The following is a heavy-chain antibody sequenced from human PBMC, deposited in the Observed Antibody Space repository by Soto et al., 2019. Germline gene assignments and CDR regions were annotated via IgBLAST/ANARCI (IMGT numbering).Heavy chain of an antibody. CDR2: IRSKAYGGTT. D-gene: IGHD2-21*02. CDR3: TRVPSIVVVTAVDY. Sequence: PGGSLRLSCTASGFTFGYYAMSWVRQAPGKGLEWVGFIRSKAYGGTTEYAASVKGRFTISRDDSKSIAYLQMNSLKTEDTAVYYCTRVPSIVVVTAVDYWGQGTLVTVSS. J-gene: IGHJ4*02. CDR1: GFTFGYYA. V-gene: IGHV3-49*04.